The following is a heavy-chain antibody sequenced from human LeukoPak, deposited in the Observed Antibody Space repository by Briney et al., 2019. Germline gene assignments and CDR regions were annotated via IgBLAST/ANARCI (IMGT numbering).Heavy chain of an antibody. CDR2: INPSGGST. CDR1: GYTFTGHY. CDR3: ARGGGGTTNYNWFDP. Sequence: ASVKVSCKASGYTFTGHYMHWVRQAPGQGLEWMGIINPSGGSTSYAQKFQGRVTMTRDMSTSTVYMELSSLRSEDTAVYYCARGGGGTTNYNWFDPWGQGTLVTVSS. V-gene: IGHV1-46*01. J-gene: IGHJ5*02. D-gene: IGHD2-8*01.